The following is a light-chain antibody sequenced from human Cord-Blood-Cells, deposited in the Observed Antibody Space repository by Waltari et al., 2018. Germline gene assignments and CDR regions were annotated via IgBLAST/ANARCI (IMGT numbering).Light chain of an antibody. CDR3: QKYNSAPSIT. CDR1: QGISNY. J-gene: IGKJ5*01. CDR2: AAS. Sequence: DIQMTQSPSSLSASVGDRVTITCRASQGISNYFAWYQQKPGEVPKRLIYAASTLQSGVPSRFSGSGSGTDFTLTISSLQPEDVATYYCQKYNSAPSITFGQGTRLEIK. V-gene: IGKV1-27*01.